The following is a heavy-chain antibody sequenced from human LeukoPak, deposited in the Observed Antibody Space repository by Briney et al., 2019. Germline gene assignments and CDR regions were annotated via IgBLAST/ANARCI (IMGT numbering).Heavy chain of an antibody. V-gene: IGHV3-30-3*01. CDR2: ISYDGSNK. CDR1: GFTFSSYA. Sequence: GRSLRLSCAASGFTFSSYAMHWVRQAPGKGLEWVAVISYDGSNKYYADSVEGRFTISRDNSKNTLYLQMNSLRAEDTAVYYCARDHYWGQGTLVTVSS. CDR3: ARDHY. J-gene: IGHJ4*02.